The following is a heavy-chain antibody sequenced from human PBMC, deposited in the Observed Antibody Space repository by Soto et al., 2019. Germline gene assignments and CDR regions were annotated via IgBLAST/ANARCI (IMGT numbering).Heavy chain of an antibody. V-gene: IGHV4-38-2*01. CDR2: IYHSGST. Sequence: PLETLSLTCAVSGYSISSGYYWGWIRQPPGKGLEWIGSIYHSGSTYYNPSLKSRVTISVDTSKNQFSLKLSSVTAADTAVYYCARVRSSPFRYSDYWGQGTLVTVSS. CDR1: GYSISSGYY. CDR3: ARVRSSPFRYSDY. J-gene: IGHJ4*02.